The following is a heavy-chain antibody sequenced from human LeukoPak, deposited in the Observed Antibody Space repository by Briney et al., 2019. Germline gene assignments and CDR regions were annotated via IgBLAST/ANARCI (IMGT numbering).Heavy chain of an antibody. CDR3: STEDKYCGGANCGKY. V-gene: IGHV1-2*02. Sequence: GASAKVSCKTSGYTFTNYYVHWVRQAPGQGLEWMGYIIPDSGGADYDQRFQGRVTRTRDKSISTVYMELSSLRSDDTAVYYCSTEDKYCGGANCGKYWGQGTLVTVSS. J-gene: IGHJ4*02. CDR1: GYTFTNYY. D-gene: IGHD2-21*01. CDR2: IIPDSGGA.